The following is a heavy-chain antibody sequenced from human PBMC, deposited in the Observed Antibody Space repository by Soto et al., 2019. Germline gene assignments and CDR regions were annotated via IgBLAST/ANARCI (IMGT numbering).Heavy chain of an antibody. CDR1: EYSCSTYW. V-gene: IGHV5-51*01. D-gene: IGHD3-3*01. CDR3: ARGGVSTRTFDY. Sequence: GESLKISCQGSEYSCSTYWIAWVRQMPGKGLEWMGIIYPGDSDTRYRPSFQGQVTISAHKSIISAYLQWTSLSAADTAMYYCARGGVSTRTFDYWAQGTPVTGSS. CDR2: IYPGDSDT. J-gene: IGHJ4*02.